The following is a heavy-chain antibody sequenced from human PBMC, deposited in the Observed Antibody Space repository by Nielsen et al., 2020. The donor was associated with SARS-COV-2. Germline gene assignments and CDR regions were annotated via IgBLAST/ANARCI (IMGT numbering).Heavy chain of an antibody. D-gene: IGHD1-26*01. CDR3: AKVVGATDY. Sequence: GESLKISYAASGFTFSSYAMSWVRQAPGKGLEWVSAISGSGGSTYYADSVKGRFTISRDNSKNTLYLQMNSLRAEDTAVYYCAKVVGATDYWGQGTLVTVSS. CDR1: GFTFSSYA. J-gene: IGHJ4*02. V-gene: IGHV3-23*01. CDR2: ISGSGGST.